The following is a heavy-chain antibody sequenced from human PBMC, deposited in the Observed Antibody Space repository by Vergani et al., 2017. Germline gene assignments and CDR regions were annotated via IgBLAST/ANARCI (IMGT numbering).Heavy chain of an antibody. CDR3: AKAHSTYWYFDL. CDR1: GFTFDDYA. D-gene: IGHD6-13*01. Sequence: EVQLVESGGGLVKPGGSLRLSCAASGFTFDDYAMHWVRQAPGKGLEWVSGISWNSGSIGYADSVKGRFTISRDNAKNSLYLQMNSLRAEDMALYYCAKAHSTYWYFDLWGRGTLVTVSS. J-gene: IGHJ2*01. V-gene: IGHV3-9*03. CDR2: ISWNSGSI.